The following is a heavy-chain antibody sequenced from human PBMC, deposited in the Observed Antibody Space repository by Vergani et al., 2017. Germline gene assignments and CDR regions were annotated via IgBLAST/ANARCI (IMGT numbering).Heavy chain of an antibody. CDR3: AREAALGMVNWFNP. D-gene: IGHD4/OR15-4a*01. Sequence: EVQLVESGGGLVQPGGSLRLSCAASGFTFSSYSMNWVRQAPGKGLEWVSYISSSSSTIYYADSVKGRFTISRDNAKNSLYLQMNSLRAEDTAVYYCAREAALGMVNWFNPWGKGTLVTV. J-gene: IGHJ5*02. CDR1: GFTFSSYS. V-gene: IGHV3-48*01. CDR2: ISSSSSTI.